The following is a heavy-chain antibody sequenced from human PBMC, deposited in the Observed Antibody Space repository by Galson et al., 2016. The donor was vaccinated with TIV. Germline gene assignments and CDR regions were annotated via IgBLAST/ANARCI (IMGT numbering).Heavy chain of an antibody. D-gene: IGHD2-2*01. CDR3: AQLVRKCGMTRCYGDHVDY. V-gene: IGHV1-69*13. CDR2: IIPIFGTA. CDR1: GGTFRSYV. Sequence: SVKVSCKASGGTFRSYVISWVRQAPGQGFEWMGGIIPIFGTATYAQKFQDRVTITADESTSTAYMELTNLRSEDTAVYFCAQLVRKCGMTRCYGDHVDYWGQGTLVTVSS. J-gene: IGHJ4*02.